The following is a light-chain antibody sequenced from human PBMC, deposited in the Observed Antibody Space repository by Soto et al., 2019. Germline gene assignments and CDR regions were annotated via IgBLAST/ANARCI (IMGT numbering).Light chain of an antibody. Sequence: AIRMTQSPSSFSASTGDRVTITCRASQGISSYLPWYQQKPGKAPKLLIYAASTLQSGVPSRCSGSGSGTDFTLTISCLQSDDFATYYCQQYYSYPLTFGGGTKVEIK. CDR1: QGISSY. J-gene: IGKJ4*01. CDR3: QQYYSYPLT. CDR2: AAS. V-gene: IGKV1-8*01.